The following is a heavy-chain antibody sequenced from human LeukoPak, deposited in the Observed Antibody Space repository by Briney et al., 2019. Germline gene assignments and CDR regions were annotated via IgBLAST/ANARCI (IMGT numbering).Heavy chain of an antibody. Sequence: SETLSLTCTVSGGSITSYSWSWIRQPPGKGLEWIGYIYYSGGTNYNPSLKSRVTISLDTSKNQFSLKLSSVTAADTAVYYCARMAVAGTGGDYWGQGTLVTVSS. CDR3: ARMAVAGTGGDY. CDR1: GGSITSYS. J-gene: IGHJ4*02. D-gene: IGHD6-19*01. CDR2: IYYSGGT. V-gene: IGHV4-59*01.